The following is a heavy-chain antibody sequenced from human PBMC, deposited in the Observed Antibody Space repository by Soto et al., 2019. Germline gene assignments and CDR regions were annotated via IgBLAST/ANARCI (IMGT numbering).Heavy chain of an antibody. Sequence: SETLSFTCVVSGGSISSYYCSCIRRPPGKGLEWHGEINHSGSTNYNPSLKSRVTISVDTSKNQFSLKLSSVTAADTAVYYCAWRSSGWSKYFQHWGQGTLVTVSS. CDR3: AWRSSGWSKYFQH. CDR2: INHSGST. V-gene: IGHV4-34*01. J-gene: IGHJ1*01. CDR1: GGSISSYY. D-gene: IGHD6-19*01.